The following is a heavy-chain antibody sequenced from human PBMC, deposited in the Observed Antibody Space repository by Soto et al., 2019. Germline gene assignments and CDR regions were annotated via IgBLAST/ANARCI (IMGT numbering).Heavy chain of an antibody. D-gene: IGHD1-1*01. J-gene: IGHJ6*04. CDR2: INGGNGHT. CDR1: GYTFSTYA. CDR3: ARGKGMEENYYYYGMDV. V-gene: IGHV1-3*01. Sequence: ASVKVSCKVSGYTFSTYALHWVRQAPGQGLEWMGWINGGNGHTRYSQKFKDRVTISRDTPASTAYMELSGLRSEDTAVYYCARGKGMEENYYYYGMDVSGKGTTVTVSS.